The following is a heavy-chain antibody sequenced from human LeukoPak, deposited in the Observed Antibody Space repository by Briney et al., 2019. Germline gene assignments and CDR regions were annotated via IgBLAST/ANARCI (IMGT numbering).Heavy chain of an antibody. CDR2: ISSSGSTI. CDR3: ARLRYCSSTSCQVTGAFDI. J-gene: IGHJ3*02. V-gene: IGHV3-48*03. D-gene: IGHD2-2*01. CDR1: GFTFSSYE. Sequence: GGSLRLSCAASGFTFSSYEMNWVRQAPGKGLEWVSYISSSGSTIYYADSVKGRFTISRDNAKNSLYLQMNSLRAEDTAVYYCARLRYCSSTSCQVTGAFDIWGQGTMVTVSS.